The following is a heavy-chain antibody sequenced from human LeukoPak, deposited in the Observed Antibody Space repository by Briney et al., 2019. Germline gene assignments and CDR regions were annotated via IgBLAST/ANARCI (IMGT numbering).Heavy chain of an antibody. J-gene: IGHJ4*02. Sequence: PSETLSLTCTVSGASISGSGYYWGWIRQPPGKGLEWIGNIYYSGSTYYNASLQSRVTISIDTSKNQFSLRLNSVTAADTAMYYCAKSGGYGLIDYWGQGTLVTVSS. CDR2: IYYSGST. CDR3: AKSGGYGLIDY. CDR1: GASISGSGYY. V-gene: IGHV4-39*01. D-gene: IGHD1-26*01.